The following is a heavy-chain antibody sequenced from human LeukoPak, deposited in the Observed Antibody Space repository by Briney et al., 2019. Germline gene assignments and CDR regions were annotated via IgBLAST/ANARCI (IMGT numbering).Heavy chain of an antibody. D-gene: IGHD2-8*01. J-gene: IGHJ6*03. Sequence: GASLEISRKGSGYGIASYWIGWLRQMRGKGLERMGSIYPDDSDTKYSPSFQGQVTISADKSISTAYLQWSSLKASDTAMYYCARLAFCTNAVCFSNYYYSMDVWGRGTTVTVSS. CDR1: GYGIASYW. CDR2: IYPDDSDT. CDR3: ARLAFCTNAVCFSNYYYSMDV. V-gene: IGHV5-51*01.